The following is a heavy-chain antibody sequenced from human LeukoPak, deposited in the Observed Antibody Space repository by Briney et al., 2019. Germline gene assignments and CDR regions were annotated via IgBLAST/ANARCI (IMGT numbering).Heavy chain of an antibody. J-gene: IGHJ6*04. D-gene: IGHD4-17*01. CDR1: GFTFSGSA. CDR2: IRSKANSYAT. V-gene: IGHV3-73*01. CDR3: TRRRAVTTSFYYYGMDV. Sequence: GGSLKLSCAASGFTFSGSAMHWVRQASGKGLEWVGRIRSKANSYATAYAASVKGRFTISRDDSKNTAYLQMNSLKTEDTAVYYCTRRRAVTTSFYYYGMDVWGKGTTFTVSS.